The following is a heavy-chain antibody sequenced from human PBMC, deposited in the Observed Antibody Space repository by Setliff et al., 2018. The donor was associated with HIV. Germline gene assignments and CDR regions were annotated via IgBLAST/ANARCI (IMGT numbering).Heavy chain of an antibody. CDR3: AASILTGYYTFGADY. CDR2: VIPVFGTT. V-gene: IGHV1-69*05. D-gene: IGHD3-9*01. Sequence: GASVKVSCKASGGTFSSYAISWVRQAPGQGLEWMGGVIPVFGTTNYAQKFQGRVTITTDESTTTAYMELSSLRSEDTALYYCAASILTGYYTFGADYWGQGTLVTVSS. CDR1: GGTFSSYA. J-gene: IGHJ4*02.